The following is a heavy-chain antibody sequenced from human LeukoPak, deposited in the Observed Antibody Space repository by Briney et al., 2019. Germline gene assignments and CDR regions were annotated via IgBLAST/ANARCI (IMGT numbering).Heavy chain of an antibody. Sequence: SETRSLTCTVSGDSIRSFFWSWVRQPPGKGLEWIGFFYYTGSTNYNPSLKSRVSISIDTSTNQLSLNLTSVTAADTAVYYCARLPSAGHGYFEDWGQGALITVSS. CDR1: GDSIRSFF. CDR3: ARLPSAGHGYFED. V-gene: IGHV4-59*01. CDR2: FYYTGST. D-gene: IGHD4-17*01. J-gene: IGHJ4*02.